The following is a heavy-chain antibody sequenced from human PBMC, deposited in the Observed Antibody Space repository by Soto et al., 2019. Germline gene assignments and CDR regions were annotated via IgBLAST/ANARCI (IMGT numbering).Heavy chain of an antibody. V-gene: IGHV3-30*18. Sequence: GGSLRLSCAASGFTFSSYGMHWVRQAPGKGLEWVAVISYDGSNKYYADSVKGRFTISRDNSKNTLYLQMNSLRAEDTAVYYCAKDPRGSSPSYCFDYWGQGTLVTVSS. CDR3: AKDPRGSSPSYCFDY. CDR1: GFTFSSYG. CDR2: ISYDGSNK. J-gene: IGHJ4*02. D-gene: IGHD6-13*01.